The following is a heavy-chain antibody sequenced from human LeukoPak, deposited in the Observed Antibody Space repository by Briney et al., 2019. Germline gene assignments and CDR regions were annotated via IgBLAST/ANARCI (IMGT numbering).Heavy chain of an antibody. J-gene: IGHJ4*02. D-gene: IGHD3-22*01. Sequence: SVKVPCKASGGTFSSYAISWVRQAPGQGLEWMEGIIPIFGTANYAQKFQGRVTITADESTSTAYMELSSLRSEDTAVYYCARDSSGYYRGHYFDYWGQGTLVTVSS. CDR3: ARDSSGYYRGHYFDY. CDR1: GGTFSSYA. V-gene: IGHV1-69*01. CDR2: IIPIFGTA.